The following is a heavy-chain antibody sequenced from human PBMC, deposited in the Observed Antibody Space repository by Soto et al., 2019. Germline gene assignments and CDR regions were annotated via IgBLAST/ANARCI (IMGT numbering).Heavy chain of an antibody. V-gene: IGHV4-31*03. CDR1: GGSISSGGYY. Sequence: SETLSLTCTVSGGSISSGGYYWSWIRQHPGKGLEWIGYIYYSGSTYYNPSLKSRVTISLDTSKNQFSLKLSSVTAADTAMYYCARLSSGERLNPDYWGQGTLVTVSS. CDR3: ARLSSGERLNPDY. D-gene: IGHD3-10*02. J-gene: IGHJ4*02. CDR2: IYYSGST.